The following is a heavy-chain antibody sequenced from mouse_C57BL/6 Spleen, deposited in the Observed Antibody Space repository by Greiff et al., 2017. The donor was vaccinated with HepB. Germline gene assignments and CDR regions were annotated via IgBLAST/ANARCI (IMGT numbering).Heavy chain of an antibody. Sequence: VQLQQSGAELVKPGASVKLSCKASGYTFTSYWMQWVKQRPGQGLEWIGEIDPSDSYTNYNQKFKGKATLTVDTSSSTAYMQISSLTSEDSAVYYCANYGSSPAWFAYWGQGTLVTVSA. CDR3: ANYGSSPAWFAY. CDR2: IDPSDSYT. V-gene: IGHV1-50*01. D-gene: IGHD1-1*01. CDR1: GYTFTSYW. J-gene: IGHJ3*01.